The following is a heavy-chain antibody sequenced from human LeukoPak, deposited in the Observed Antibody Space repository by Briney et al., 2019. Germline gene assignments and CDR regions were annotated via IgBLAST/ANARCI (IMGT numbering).Heavy chain of an antibody. CDR2: INPNSGDT. CDR3: ARDQGVIPYYFDY. V-gene: IGHV1-2*02. J-gene: IGHJ4*02. Sequence: ASAKVSCKASGYTFTDYYLHWVRQAPGQGLEWMGWINPNSGDTNYAQKFQGRVTMTGDSSISTAYMDLSGLRFDDTAVYYCARDQGVIPYYFDYWGQEALVTVSS. CDR1: GYTFTDYY. D-gene: IGHD3-16*02.